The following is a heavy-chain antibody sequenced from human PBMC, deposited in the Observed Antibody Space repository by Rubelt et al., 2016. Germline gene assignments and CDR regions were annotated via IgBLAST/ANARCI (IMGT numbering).Heavy chain of an antibody. J-gene: IGHJ4*02. V-gene: IGHV1-18*01. D-gene: IGHD1-26*01. CDR1: GYTFTTYG. CDR3: AREAYSGRYPLIDY. CDR2: LSAYNDNP. Sequence: QVQLVQSGAEVKKPGASVKVSCKASGYTFTTYGINWVRPAPGQGLEWMGWLSAYNDNPNHAQKLQGRVTMTTDTSTSTAYMELRSLRSDDTAVYYCAREAYSGRYPLIDYWGQGTLVTVSS.